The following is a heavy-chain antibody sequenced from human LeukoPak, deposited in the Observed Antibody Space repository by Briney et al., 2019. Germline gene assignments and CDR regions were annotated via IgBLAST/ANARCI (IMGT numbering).Heavy chain of an antibody. CDR3: ARESALSHVYYYYMDV. V-gene: IGHV4-34*01. D-gene: IGHD3-10*01. CDR2: INNTGGT. Sequence: SETLSLTCTVYGGSFSGYYWSWIRRAPGKGLEWIGGINNTGGTNYNASLKSRVTMSVDTSKNQFSLKLSSVTAADTAVYYCARESALSHVYYYYMDVWGKGTTVTVSS. CDR1: GGSFSGYY. J-gene: IGHJ6*03.